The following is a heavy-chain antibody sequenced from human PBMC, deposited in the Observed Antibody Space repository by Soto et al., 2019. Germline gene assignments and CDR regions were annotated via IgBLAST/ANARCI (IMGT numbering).Heavy chain of an antibody. CDR1: GFTFNHAW. J-gene: IGHJ4*02. V-gene: IGHV3-15*07. CDR2: IKSRHDGGTA. Sequence: GGSLRLSCAASGFTFNHAWMNWVRQAPGKGLEWVGRIKSRHDGGTADYAAPVNGRFTISRDDSKNTLYLQMSSLKIEDTAVYYCTTRYRGTYWGQGALVTVSS. CDR3: TTRYRGTY. D-gene: IGHD1-26*01.